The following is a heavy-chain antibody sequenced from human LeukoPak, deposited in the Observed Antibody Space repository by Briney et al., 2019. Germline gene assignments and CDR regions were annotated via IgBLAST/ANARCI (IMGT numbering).Heavy chain of an antibody. D-gene: IGHD3-3*01. J-gene: IGHJ6*02. CDR1: GFKVSSNY. Sequence: GGSLRLSCAASGFKVSSNYMSWVRQAPGKGLAWVSLINTGGSTYYADSVKGRFTISRDNSKNTLYLQMNSLRAEDTAVYYCARDGRDYDFWSGYFNNYYYGMDVWGQGTTVTVSS. CDR3: ARDGRDYDFWSGYFNNYYYGMDV. V-gene: IGHV3-53*05. CDR2: INTGGST.